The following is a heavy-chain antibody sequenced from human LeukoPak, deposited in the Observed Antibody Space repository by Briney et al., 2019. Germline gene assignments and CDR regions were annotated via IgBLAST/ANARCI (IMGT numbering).Heavy chain of an antibody. D-gene: IGHD2-15*01. CDR2: TFYRSKWHN. V-gene: IGHV6-1*01. Sequence: SQTLSLTCAISGDSVSTNSGAWNWIRQSPSRGLEWLGRTFYRSKWHNDYAVSVKSRITINADTSKNQFSLQLSSVTAADTAVYYCARHYAVAATAPFHGWGQGTLVTVSS. CDR3: ARHYAVAATAPFHG. CDR1: GDSVSTNSGA. J-gene: IGHJ4*02.